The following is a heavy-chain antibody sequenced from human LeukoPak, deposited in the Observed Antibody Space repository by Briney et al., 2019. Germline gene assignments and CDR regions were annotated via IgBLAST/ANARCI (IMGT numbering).Heavy chain of an antibody. CDR2: ISGSGGST. CDR1: GFTFSSYA. J-gene: IGHJ4*02. CDR3: AKDSGPFDWLLPNLSLDY. Sequence: PGGSLRLSCAASGFTFSSYAMSWVRQAPGKGLEWVSAISGSGGSTYYADSVKGRFTISRDNSKNTLYLQMNSLRAEDTAVYYCAKDSGPFDWLLPNLSLDYWGQGTLVTVSS. V-gene: IGHV3-23*01. D-gene: IGHD3-9*01.